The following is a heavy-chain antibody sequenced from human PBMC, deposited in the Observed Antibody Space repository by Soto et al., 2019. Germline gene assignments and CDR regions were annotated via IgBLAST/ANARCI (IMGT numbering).Heavy chain of an antibody. J-gene: IGHJ4*02. V-gene: IGHV1-24*01. CDR1: GYTLTELS. CDR3: ATCGSRYYCSSTTPFDY. Sequence: GASVKVSCKVSGYTLTELSMHWVRQAPGKGLEWMGGFDPEDGETIYAQKFQGRVTMTEDTSTDTAYMELSSLRSEDTAVYYCATCGSRYYCSSTTPFDYWGQGTLVTVSS. CDR2: FDPEDGET. D-gene: IGHD2-2*01.